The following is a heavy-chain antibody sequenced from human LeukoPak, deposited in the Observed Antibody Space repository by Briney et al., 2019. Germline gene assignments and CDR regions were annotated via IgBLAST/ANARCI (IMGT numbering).Heavy chain of an antibody. CDR2: FSSGGNTE. CDR1: GFSLTSYE. Sequence: GGSLRLSCAASGFSLTSYEMNWVRQTPGRGLEWVSHFSSGGNTEYYADSVRGRFSMSRDNAKNSLYLEMNSLRAEDTAVYYYARDTVNGPSVISLDYWGQGALVTVSS. CDR3: ARDTVNGPSVISLDY. V-gene: IGHV3-48*03. J-gene: IGHJ4*02. D-gene: IGHD2-8*01.